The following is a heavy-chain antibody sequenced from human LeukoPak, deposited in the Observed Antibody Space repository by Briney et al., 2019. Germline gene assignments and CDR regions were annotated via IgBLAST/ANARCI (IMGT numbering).Heavy chain of an antibody. D-gene: IGHD1-26*01. J-gene: IGHJ4*02. CDR2: INHRKTA. Sequence: PSETLSLTCAVHGDSFRDFYWSWFRQFPGRGLEWIGEINHRKTAKSNPSLKSRLTMSVDTSRKHFSLNLTSVTAADTALYYCARQSHSGSSFWGQGALVTVSS. CDR1: GDSFRDFY. CDR3: ARQSHSGSSF. V-gene: IGHV4-34*01.